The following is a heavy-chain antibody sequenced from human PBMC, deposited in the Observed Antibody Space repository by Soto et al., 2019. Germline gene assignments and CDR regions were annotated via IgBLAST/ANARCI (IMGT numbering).Heavy chain of an antibody. CDR2: ISSSGSTI. CDR1: GFTFSSYE. V-gene: IGHV3-48*03. J-gene: IGHJ6*02. Sequence: EVQLVESGGGLVQPGGSLRLSCAASGFTFSSYEMNWVRQAPGKGLEWVSYISSSGSTIYYADSVKGRFTISRDNAKNSLYLQMNSLRAEDTAVYYCARLGTADYYYYYGKDVWGQGTTVTVSS. CDR3: ARLGTADYYYYYGKDV. D-gene: IGHD3-16*01.